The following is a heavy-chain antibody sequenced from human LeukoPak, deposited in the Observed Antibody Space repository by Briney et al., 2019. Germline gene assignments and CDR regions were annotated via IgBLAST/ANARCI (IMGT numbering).Heavy chain of an antibody. CDR3: ASEWGCSGGICSGPDYDAFDL. CDR1: GDRLTELS. Sequence: GASVKVSCKVTGDRLTELSIHWVRQAPGKGLEWMGGLGPEDYETIYAQTFQGRVTMTEDISTDTAYMELSSLTSEDTAVYYCASEWGCSGGICSGPDYDAFDLWGQGTMVTVSS. D-gene: IGHD2-15*01. V-gene: IGHV1-24*01. CDR2: LGPEDYET. J-gene: IGHJ3*01.